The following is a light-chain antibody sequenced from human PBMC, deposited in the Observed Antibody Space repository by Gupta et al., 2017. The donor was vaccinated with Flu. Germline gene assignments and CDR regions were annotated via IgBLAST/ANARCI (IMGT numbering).Light chain of an antibody. Sequence: DLQLTQSPSFLSASIGDRVTITCRASQGIGGFLAWYLQKPGQAPKLLIYAASTLQSGVPSRFSGSGSGTEFTLTISRLKPEDYAMYYCQQLHRWRFTFGPGTKVDVK. CDR3: QQLHRWRFT. J-gene: IGKJ3*01. CDR2: AAS. CDR1: QGIGGF. V-gene: IGKV1-9*01.